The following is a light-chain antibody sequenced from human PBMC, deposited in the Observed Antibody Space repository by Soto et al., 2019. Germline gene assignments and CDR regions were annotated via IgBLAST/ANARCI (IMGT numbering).Light chain of an antibody. CDR1: QSIGSY. V-gene: IGKV1-39*01. CDR3: QQIYPIPLT. Sequence: DIQMTQSPSSLSASVGDRCTVTCRVSQSIGSYLNWQQQKPGKAPNLQVPGGSILQIGVPPRVSGGGGGTDFTLTISSLQPEAFASYYCQQIYPIPLTFGGGTKVDIK. CDR2: GGS. J-gene: IGKJ4*01.